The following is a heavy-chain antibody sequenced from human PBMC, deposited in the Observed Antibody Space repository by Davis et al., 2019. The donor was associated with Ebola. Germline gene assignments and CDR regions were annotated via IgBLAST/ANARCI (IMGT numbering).Heavy chain of an antibody. CDR1: GYSFTSYW. D-gene: IGHD6-13*01. CDR3: ARQEALYGSIDN. Sequence: GGSLKISCKGSGYSFTSYWIAWVRQMPGKGLEWMGIIYSGDSDTRYRPSFEGQVTISVDRSINTAYLQWSSLKASDSAMYYCARQEALYGSIDNWGQGTLVTVSS. J-gene: IGHJ4*02. V-gene: IGHV5-51*01. CDR2: IYSGDSDT.